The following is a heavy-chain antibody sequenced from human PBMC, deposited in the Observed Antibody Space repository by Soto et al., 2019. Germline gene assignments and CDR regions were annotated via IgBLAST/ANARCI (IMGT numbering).Heavy chain of an antibody. CDR2: MNPNSGNT. J-gene: IGHJ4*02. D-gene: IGHD5-18*01. CDR1: GYTFTSYD. CDR3: ARAHQRWIPLVGY. Sequence: QVQLVQSGAEVKKPGASVKVSCKASGYTFTSYDINWVRQATGQGLEWMGWMNPNSGNTGYAQKFQGRVTMTRNTTISTAYMELSSLRYEDKAEYYCARAHQRWIPLVGYWGQGTLVTVSS. V-gene: IGHV1-8*01.